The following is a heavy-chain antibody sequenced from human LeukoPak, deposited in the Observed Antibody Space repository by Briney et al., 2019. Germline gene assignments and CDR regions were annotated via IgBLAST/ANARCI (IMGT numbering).Heavy chain of an antibody. CDR2: IYYSGST. Sequence: SGTLSLTCTVSGGSISSGDYYWSWIRQPPGKGLEWIGYIYYSGSTYYNPSLKSRVTISVDTSKNQFSLKLSSVTAADTAVYYCASIPDNILTLGYYYGMDVWGQGTTVTVSS. D-gene: IGHD3-9*01. J-gene: IGHJ6*02. CDR1: GGSISSGDYY. V-gene: IGHV4-30-4*01. CDR3: ASIPDNILTLGYYYGMDV.